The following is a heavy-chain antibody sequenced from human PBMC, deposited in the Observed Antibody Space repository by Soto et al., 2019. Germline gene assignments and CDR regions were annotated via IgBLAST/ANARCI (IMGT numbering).Heavy chain of an antibody. Sequence: VRPMRLSYAASGFTFVSYAMHWVRQAQGKGLEWVAVISYDGSNKYYADSVKGRFTISRDNSKNTLYLQMNSLRAEDTAVYYCARGDPSGGDRTSHFDYWGQGTLVTVSS. J-gene: IGHJ4*02. CDR2: ISYDGSNK. V-gene: IGHV3-30-3*01. CDR1: GFTFVSYA. CDR3: ARGDPSGGDRTSHFDY. D-gene: IGHD2-21*02.